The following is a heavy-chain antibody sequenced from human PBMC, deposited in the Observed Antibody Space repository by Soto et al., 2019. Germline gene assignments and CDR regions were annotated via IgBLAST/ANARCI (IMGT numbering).Heavy chain of an antibody. CDR3: AKNSGAAMVLKELAY. D-gene: IGHD2-2*01. Sequence: GGSLRLSCAASGFTFSSYAMSGVRQATGKGLEWVSAISGSGGSTYYADSVKGRFTISRDNSKNTLYLQMNSLRAEDTAVYYCAKNSGAAMVLKELAYWGQGTLVTVSS. J-gene: IGHJ4*02. CDR1: GFTFSSYA. CDR2: ISGSGGST. V-gene: IGHV3-23*01.